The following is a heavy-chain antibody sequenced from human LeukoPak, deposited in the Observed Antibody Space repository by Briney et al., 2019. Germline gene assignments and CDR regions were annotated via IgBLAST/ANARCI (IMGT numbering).Heavy chain of an antibody. D-gene: IGHD3-10*01. CDR3: ARGLGFEGFGENYFDY. V-gene: IGHV4-34*01. CDR1: GGPFSGYY. J-gene: IGHJ4*02. CDR2: INHSEST. Sequence: SETLSLTCAVYGGPFSGYYWSWIRQPPGKGLEGIGEINHSESTNYNPSLKRRVTISVDTYKNQFALKLSSVTAADTAVYYWARGLGFEGFGENYFDYWGQGTLVTVSS.